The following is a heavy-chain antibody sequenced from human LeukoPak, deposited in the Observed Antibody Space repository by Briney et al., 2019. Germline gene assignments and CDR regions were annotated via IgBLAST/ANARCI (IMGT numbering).Heavy chain of an antibody. CDR2: INSDGSST. D-gene: IGHD1-26*01. CDR1: GFTFSSYW. J-gene: IGHJ4*02. CDR3: ARGTSGGSYDY. Sequence: GGSLRLSCAASGFTFSSYWMHWVRQAPGKGLVWVSLINSDGSSTTYADSVEGRFTISRDNAKNTLYLQMNSLRAEDTAVYYCARGTSGGSYDYWDQGTLVTVAS. V-gene: IGHV3-74*01.